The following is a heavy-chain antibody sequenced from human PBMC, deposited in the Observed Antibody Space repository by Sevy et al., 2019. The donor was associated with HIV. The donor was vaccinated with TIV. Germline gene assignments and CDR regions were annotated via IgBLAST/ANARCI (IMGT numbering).Heavy chain of an antibody. CDR1: GFTFSNAW. Sequence: GGSLRLSCAASGFTFSNAWMSWVRQAPGKGLEWVGRIKSKTDGGTTDYAAPVKGRFTISRDDSKNTRYLQMNSMKTEDTAVYYCTTDIQHLLRYFDWPVDAFDIWGQGTMVTVSS. V-gene: IGHV3-15*01. J-gene: IGHJ3*02. CDR2: IKSKTDGGTT. CDR3: TTDIQHLLRYFDWPVDAFDI. D-gene: IGHD3-9*01.